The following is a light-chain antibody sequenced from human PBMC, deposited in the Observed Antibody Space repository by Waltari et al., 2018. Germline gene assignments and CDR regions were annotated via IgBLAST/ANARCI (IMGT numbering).Light chain of an antibody. CDR3: QHYERLPAT. Sequence: EIVLTQSPGTLSLSPGERATLTCRASQSVSRALAWYQQKTGQAPRLLIYGAPNRATGIPDRFSVSGFVTDFSLTISRLDPEDVAVYYCQHYERLPATFGQGTKVEIK. CDR2: GAP. CDR1: QSVSRA. V-gene: IGKV3-20*01. J-gene: IGKJ1*01.